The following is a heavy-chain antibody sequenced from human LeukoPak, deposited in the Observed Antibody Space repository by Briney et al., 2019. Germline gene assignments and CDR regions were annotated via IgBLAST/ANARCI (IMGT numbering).Heavy chain of an antibody. Sequence: GGSLRLSCVASGFTFTNYGMSWVRQAPGKGLEWVSATTGSGGSTYYADSVTDRFTISRDNSENTLYLQMNSLRAEDTASYYCAKTKGDYEYWSGYYKYYFDYWGQGTLVTVSS. J-gene: IGHJ4*02. V-gene: IGHV3-23*01. CDR2: TTGSGGST. CDR1: GFTFTNYG. CDR3: AKTKGDYEYWSGYYKYYFDY. D-gene: IGHD3-3*01.